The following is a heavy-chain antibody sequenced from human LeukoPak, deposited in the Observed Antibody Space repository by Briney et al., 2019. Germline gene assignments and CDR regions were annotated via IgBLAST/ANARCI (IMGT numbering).Heavy chain of an antibody. CDR1: GFSFGDYA. V-gene: IGHV3-49*04. D-gene: IGHD2/OR15-2a*01. J-gene: IGHJ6*03. Sequence: GGSLRLSCAASGFSFGDYAMSWVRQAPGKGLEWVGFIRNAAYDGTTDYAASVKGRFTISRDDSKNIAYPQMNSLNPEDTAVYYCARIYGYYYFYMDVWGKGTAVTVSS. CDR2: IRNAAYDGTT. CDR3: ARIYGYYYFYMDV.